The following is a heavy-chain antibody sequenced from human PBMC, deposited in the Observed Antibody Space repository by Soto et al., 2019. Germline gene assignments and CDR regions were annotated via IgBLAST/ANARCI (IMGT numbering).Heavy chain of an antibody. CDR2: ISSSSSTI. D-gene: IGHD2-2*01. Sequence: GGSLRLSCAASGFTFSDYYMSWIRQAPGKGLEWVSYISSSSSTIYYADSVKGRFTISRDNAKNSLYLQMNSLRDEDTAVYYCAREVVPAAKYYYYYGMDVWGQGTTVTVSS. CDR1: GFTFSDYY. CDR3: AREVVPAAKYYYYYGMDV. V-gene: IGHV3-11*04. J-gene: IGHJ6*02.